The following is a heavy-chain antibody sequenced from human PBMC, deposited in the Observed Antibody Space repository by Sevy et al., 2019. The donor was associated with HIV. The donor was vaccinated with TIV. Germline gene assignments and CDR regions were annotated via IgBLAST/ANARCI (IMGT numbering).Heavy chain of an antibody. D-gene: IGHD3-22*01. CDR3: AREPSGPYYYDTWIRYFDY. CDR1: GYTFTSYA. CDR2: INTNTGNP. J-gene: IGHJ4*02. Sequence: ASVKVSCKASGYTFTSYAMNWVRQAPGQGLEWMGWINTNTGNPTYAQGFTGRFVFSLDTSVSTAYLQISSLKAEDTAVYYWAREPSGPYYYDTWIRYFDYWGQGTLVTVSS. V-gene: IGHV7-4-1*02.